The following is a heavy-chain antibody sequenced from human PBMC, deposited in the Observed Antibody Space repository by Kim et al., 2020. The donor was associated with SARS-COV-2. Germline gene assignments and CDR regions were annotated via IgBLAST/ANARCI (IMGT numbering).Heavy chain of an antibody. Sequence: ASVKVSCKASGYTFTSYAMHWVRQAPGQRLEWMGWINAGNGNTKYSQKFQGRVTSTRDTSASTAYMELSSLGCEDTAVYYCARDQADYYGIGKNYYYYSGMDVWGQGTTVTVSS. CDR3: ARDQADYYGIGKNYYYYSGMDV. J-gene: IGHJ6*02. CDR1: GYTFTSYA. D-gene: IGHD3-10*01. CDR2: INAGNGNT. V-gene: IGHV1-3*01.